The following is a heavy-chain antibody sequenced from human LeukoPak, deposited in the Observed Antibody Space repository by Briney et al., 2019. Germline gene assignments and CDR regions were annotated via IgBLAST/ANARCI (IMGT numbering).Heavy chain of an antibody. CDR2: IYTSGST. CDR3: ARTMVRGVINPFDP. J-gene: IGHJ5*02. Sequence: SETLSLTCTVSGGSISSYYWSWIRQPAGKGLEWIGRIYTSGSTNYNPSLKSRVTISVDTSKNQFSLKLSSVTAADTAVYYCARTMVRGVINPFDPWGQGTLVTVSS. D-gene: IGHD3-10*01. CDR1: GGSISSYY. V-gene: IGHV4-4*07.